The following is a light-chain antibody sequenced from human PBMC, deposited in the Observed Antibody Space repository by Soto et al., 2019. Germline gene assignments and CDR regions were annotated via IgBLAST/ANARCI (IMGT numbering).Light chain of an antibody. V-gene: IGKV3-20*01. Sequence: EIVLTQSPGTLSLSPGERATLSCRASQSVRSSYLAWFQQKPGQAPRLLIYGASSRATGIPDRFSGSESGTVITIIISIVEAEYSAEYYCQQYSSTPKTFGQGTKLEIK. CDR1: QSVRSSY. CDR3: QQYSSTPKT. J-gene: IGKJ2*01. CDR2: GAS.